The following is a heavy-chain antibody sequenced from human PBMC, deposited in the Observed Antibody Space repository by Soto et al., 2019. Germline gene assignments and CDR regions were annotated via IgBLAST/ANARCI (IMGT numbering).Heavy chain of an antibody. CDR1: GFTFSSYA. J-gene: IGHJ3*02. D-gene: IGHD6-19*01. CDR3: AKTANGWFSAFDN. CDR2: ISGSGGTT. V-gene: IGHV3-23*01. Sequence: EVQLLESGGGLVQPGGSLRLSCAASGFTFSSYAMSWVRQAPGKGLEWVSAISGSGGTTYYADSVKGRFTFSRDNFKIPLYLQMNSLRGEDTAVYYCAKTANGWFSAFDNRGQGTMVTVSS.